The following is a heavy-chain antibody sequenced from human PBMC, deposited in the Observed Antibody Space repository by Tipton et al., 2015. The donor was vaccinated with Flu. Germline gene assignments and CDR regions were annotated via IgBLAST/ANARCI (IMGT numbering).Heavy chain of an antibody. CDR2: IYYSGST. V-gene: IGHV4-61*01. CDR1: GGSISSGSYY. J-gene: IGHJ4*02. CDR3: ARMTTALNFDY. D-gene: IGHD4-11*01. Sequence: TLSLTCTVSGGSISSGSYYWSWIRQPPGKGLEWIGYIYYSGSTNYNPSLKSRVTISVDTSKNQFSLKLSSVTAADTAVYYCARMTTALNFDYWGQGTLVTVSS.